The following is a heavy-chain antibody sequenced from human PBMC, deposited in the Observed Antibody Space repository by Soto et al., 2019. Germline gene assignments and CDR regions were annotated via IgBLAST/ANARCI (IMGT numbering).Heavy chain of an antibody. Sequence: GGSPRLSCAASGFTFSSYAMSWVRQAPGKGLEWVSAISGSGGSTYYADSVKGRFTISRDNSKNTLYLQMNSLRAEDTAVYYCAKGPSPYCSSTSCLRDYWGQGTLVTVSS. D-gene: IGHD2-2*01. CDR2: ISGSGGST. CDR1: GFTFSSYA. CDR3: AKGPSPYCSSTSCLRDY. J-gene: IGHJ4*02. V-gene: IGHV3-23*01.